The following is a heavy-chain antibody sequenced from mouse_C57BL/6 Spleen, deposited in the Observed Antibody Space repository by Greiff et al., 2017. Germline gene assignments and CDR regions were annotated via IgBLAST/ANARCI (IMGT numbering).Heavy chain of an antibody. CDR3: TTYSIWFAY. Sequence: VQLQQSGAELVRPGASVKLSCTASGFNIKDDYMHWVKQRPEQGLEWIGWIDPENGDTEYASKFQGKATITADTSSNTAYLQLSSLTSEDTAVYYCTTYSIWFAYWGQGTLVTVSA. CDR2: IDPENGDT. V-gene: IGHV14-4*01. D-gene: IGHD2-10*02. CDR1: GFNIKDDY. J-gene: IGHJ3*01.